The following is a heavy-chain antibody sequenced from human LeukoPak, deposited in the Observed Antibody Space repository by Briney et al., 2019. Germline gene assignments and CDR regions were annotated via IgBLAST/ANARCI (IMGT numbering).Heavy chain of an antibody. CDR3: VTGQYCSTTTCYSARRYFDF. J-gene: IGHJ4*02. V-gene: IGHV4-34*01. CDR2: INNSGST. D-gene: IGHD2-2*01. Sequence: SETLSLTCAVSGGTFNNYFWTWIPHPPGKDLEGRVNINNSGSTNSNSSLSSRAAITLDTIKNQFSLRLTSVTAADTAVYYSVTGQYCSTTTCYSARRYFDFWGQGILATVSS. CDR1: GGTFNNYF.